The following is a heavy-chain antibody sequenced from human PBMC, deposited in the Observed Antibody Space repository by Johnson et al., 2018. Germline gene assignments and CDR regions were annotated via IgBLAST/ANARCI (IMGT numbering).Heavy chain of an antibody. Sequence: QVELVQSGAAVKKPGSSVKVSCKASGGTFSSYAISWVRQAPGQGLEWMGGVIPIFGTANYAQQFQGRVTITADESTSTAYMELSSLRSVETAVYYWARQGGKYYHSGSMDVWGQGTTVTVSS. CDR3: ARQGGKYYHSGSMDV. V-gene: IGHV1-69*01. CDR2: VIPIFGTA. J-gene: IGHJ6*02. D-gene: IGHD2-2*01. CDR1: GGTFSSYA.